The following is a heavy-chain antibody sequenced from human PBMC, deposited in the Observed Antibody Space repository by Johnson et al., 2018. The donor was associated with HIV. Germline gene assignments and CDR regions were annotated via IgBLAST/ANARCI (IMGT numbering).Heavy chain of an antibody. CDR1: GFTFSSYA. CDR3: ARGGVYSSSWSDAFDI. V-gene: IGHV3-23*04. J-gene: IGHJ3*02. CDR2: ISGSGGST. D-gene: IGHD6-13*01. Sequence: VQLVESGGGLVQPGGSLRLSCAASGFTFSSYAMSWVQAPGKGLEWVSAISGSGGSTYYADSRKGRFTISRDNSKNTLHLRMNSLRAGDTAVYYCARGGVYSSSWSDAFDIWGQGTMVTVSS.